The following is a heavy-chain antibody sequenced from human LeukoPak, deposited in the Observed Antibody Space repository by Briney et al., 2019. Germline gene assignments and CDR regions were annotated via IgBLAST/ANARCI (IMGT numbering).Heavy chain of an antibody. CDR1: GFTVSSNY. CDR3: ARDLRWTFSLFDY. D-gene: IGHD4-23*01. V-gene: IGHV3-53*01. J-gene: IGHJ4*02. CDR2: IYSGGST. Sequence: GGSLRLSCAASGFTVSSNYMSWVRQAPGKGLEWVSVIYSGGSTYYADSVKGRFTISRDNAKNSLYLQMNSLRAEDTAVYYCARDLRWTFSLFDYWGQGTLVTVSS.